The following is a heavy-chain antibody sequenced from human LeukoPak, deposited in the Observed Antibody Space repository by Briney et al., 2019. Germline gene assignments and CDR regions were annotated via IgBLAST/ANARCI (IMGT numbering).Heavy chain of an antibody. Sequence: PGGSLRLSCAASGFSFYYYAMRWVRQAPGKGLEWLSEISGGGENTNYADSVKGRFTISRDNSKDTLFLHMSSLRVEDTAVYYCAKVATRGTMVRGVIGYWGQGTLVTVSS. D-gene: IGHD3-10*01. CDR3: AKVATRGTMVRGVIGY. CDR1: GFSFYYYA. J-gene: IGHJ4*02. V-gene: IGHV3-23*01. CDR2: ISGGGENT.